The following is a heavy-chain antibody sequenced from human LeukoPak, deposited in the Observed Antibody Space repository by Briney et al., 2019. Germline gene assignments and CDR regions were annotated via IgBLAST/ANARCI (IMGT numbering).Heavy chain of an antibody. CDR2: IYYSGST. CDR3: ARGRGAAANFDY. Sequence: SSETLSLTCTVSGGSISSYYWSWIRQPPGKGLEWIGYIYYSGSTNYNPSLKSRVTISVDTSKNQFSLKLNSVTAADTAVYYCARGRGAAANFDYWGQGTLVTASS. V-gene: IGHV4-59*01. J-gene: IGHJ4*02. D-gene: IGHD6-13*01. CDR1: GGSISSYY.